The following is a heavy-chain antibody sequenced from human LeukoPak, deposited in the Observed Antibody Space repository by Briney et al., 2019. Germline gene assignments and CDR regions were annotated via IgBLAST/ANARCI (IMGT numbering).Heavy chain of an antibody. CDR1: GFIISDYY. V-gene: IGHV3-11*01. CDR2: VSDGGSTK. D-gene: IGHD6-13*01. J-gene: IGHJ4*02. CDR3: ARETGSTWNAPIDY. Sequence: GGSLRLSCAASGFIISDYYMSWIRQAPGKGLEWISYVSDGGSTKYYADSVKGRFTISRDNDKNSLLLQMDSLRVEDTAIYYCARETGSTWNAPIDYWGQGILVTVSS.